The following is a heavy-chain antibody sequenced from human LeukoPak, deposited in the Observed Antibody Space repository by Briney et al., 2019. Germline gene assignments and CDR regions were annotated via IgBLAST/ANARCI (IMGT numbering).Heavy chain of an antibody. J-gene: IGHJ4*02. CDR2: INWDGEAT. Sequence: RGSLRLPCAASGVSIADHGMSWVRQVPGKGLEWVSGINWDGEATAYADSVKGRFTISRDNAKKSLYLEMNSLRDEDTALYYCARDLSSTWYSLAYWGQGTLVTVSS. CDR3: ARDLSSTWYSLAY. D-gene: IGHD6-13*01. CDR1: GVSIADHG. V-gene: IGHV3-20*04.